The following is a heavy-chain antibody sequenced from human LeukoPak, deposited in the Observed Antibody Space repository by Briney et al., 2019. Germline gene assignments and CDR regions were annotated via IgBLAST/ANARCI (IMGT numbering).Heavy chain of an antibody. D-gene: IGHD4-4*01. J-gene: IGHJ6*02. V-gene: IGHV3-23*01. CDR3: AKDLTTVTTVVYYYGMDV. CDR2: ISGSGITT. CDR1: GFTFSTNA. Sequence: GGSLRLSCTASGFTFSTNALSWVRQAPGKGLEWVSVISGSGITTYYTDSVKGRFTISRDNSKNTLYLQMNSLRAEDTAVYYCAKDLTTVTTVVYYYGMDVWGQGTTVTVSS.